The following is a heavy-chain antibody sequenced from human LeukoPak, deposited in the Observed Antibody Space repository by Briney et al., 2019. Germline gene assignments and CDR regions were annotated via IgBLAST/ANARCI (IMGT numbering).Heavy chain of an antibody. CDR1: GFTVSTNY. D-gene: IGHD2-15*01. Sequence: PGGSLRLSCAASGFTVSTNYLSWVRQAPGKGLEWVAVIYSGGSTYYADSVKGRFTISRDNSNNTLHLQMNSLRAEDTAVYYCARFYCSGGSCCRMDVWGQGTTVTVSS. CDR2: IYSGGST. J-gene: IGHJ6*02. CDR3: ARFYCSGGSCCRMDV. V-gene: IGHV3-53*01.